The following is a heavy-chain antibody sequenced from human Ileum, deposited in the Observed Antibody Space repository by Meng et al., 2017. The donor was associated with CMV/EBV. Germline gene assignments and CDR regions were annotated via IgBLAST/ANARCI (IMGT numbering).Heavy chain of an antibody. J-gene: IGHJ4*02. CDR1: GGSINSGGYF. Sequence: VSGGSINSGGYFWTWIRHHPGKGLEWIGYIYDSGSTYYNPSLKSRVTISADTSKNQFSLNLSSVTAADTAVYYCARRPIAARAGGLDYWGQGTLVTVSS. D-gene: IGHD6-6*01. V-gene: IGHV4-31*02. CDR3: ARRPIAARAGGLDY. CDR2: IYDSGST.